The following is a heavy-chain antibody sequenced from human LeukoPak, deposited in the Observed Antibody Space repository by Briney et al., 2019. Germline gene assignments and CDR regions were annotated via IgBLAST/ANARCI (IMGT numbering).Heavy chain of an antibody. J-gene: IGHJ4*02. Sequence: ASVKVSCKASGYTFTSYAMHWVRQAPGQRLEWMGWINAGNGNTKYSQKFQGRVTITRDTSASTACMELSSLRSEDTAVYYCAFLYCSSTSCPGVDYWGQGTLVTVSS. CDR2: INAGNGNT. D-gene: IGHD2-2*01. CDR1: GYTFTSYA. CDR3: AFLYCSSTSCPGVDY. V-gene: IGHV1-3*01.